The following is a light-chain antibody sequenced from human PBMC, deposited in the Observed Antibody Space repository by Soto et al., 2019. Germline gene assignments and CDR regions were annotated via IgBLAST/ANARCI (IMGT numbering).Light chain of an antibody. CDR1: QSISSY. V-gene: IGKV1-39*01. J-gene: IGKJ3*01. Sequence: DIQMTQSPSPLSASVGDRVTITCRSSQSISSYLNWYQQKPGIAPRLLIFTASNLQTGVPSRFSGSGSGTDFTLTISSLQPEDFGTYFCQHTYSTPFTFGPGTKVDI. CDR3: QHTYSTPFT. CDR2: TAS.